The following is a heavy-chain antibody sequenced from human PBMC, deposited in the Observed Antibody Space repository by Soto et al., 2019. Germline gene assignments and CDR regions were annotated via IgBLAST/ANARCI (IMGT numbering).Heavy chain of an antibody. CDR2: FYHSGST. CDR1: GVSISSTDYT. D-gene: IGHD4-17*01. CDR3: ATLDDYGVFHH. Sequence: SETLSLTCAVSGVSISSTDYTWSWIRQPPGKGLEWIGYFYHSGSTYDNPSRKSRVTISIDRSKSQFSLHLASVTAADTAVYYCATLDDYGVFHHCGQGALGTVSA. J-gene: IGHJ4*02. V-gene: IGHV4-30-2*01.